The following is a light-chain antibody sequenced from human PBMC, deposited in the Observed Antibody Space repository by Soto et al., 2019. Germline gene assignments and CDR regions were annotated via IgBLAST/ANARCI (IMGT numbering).Light chain of an antibody. J-gene: IGKJ1*01. CDR3: QHYFRLRT. Sequence: AIRMTQSPSSLSASTGDSVTITCRASQYISTYLAWYQQKPGEAPNLLIYAASTLQSGVPSRFSGSGSGTDFTLTISDLHSEDFGTYYCQHYFRLRTCGPGTKVEVK. CDR2: AAS. CDR1: QYISTY. V-gene: IGKV1-8*01.